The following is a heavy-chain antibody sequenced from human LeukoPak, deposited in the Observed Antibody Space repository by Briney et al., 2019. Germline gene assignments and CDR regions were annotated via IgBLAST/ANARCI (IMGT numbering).Heavy chain of an antibody. Sequence: SETLSLTCTVSGGSISSYYWSWIRQPPGKGLEWIGYIYYSGSTNYNPSLKSRVTISVDTSKNQFSLKLSSVTAADTAVYYCARIDDYSNYYFDYSGQGTLVTVSS. V-gene: IGHV4-59*01. CDR2: IYYSGST. D-gene: IGHD4-11*01. CDR1: GGSISSYY. CDR3: ARIDDYSNYYFDY. J-gene: IGHJ4*02.